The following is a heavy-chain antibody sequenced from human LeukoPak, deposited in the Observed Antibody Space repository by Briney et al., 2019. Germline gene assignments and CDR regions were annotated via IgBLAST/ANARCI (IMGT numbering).Heavy chain of an antibody. J-gene: IGHJ4*02. D-gene: IGHD6-13*01. CDR2: IWYDGSNK. V-gene: IGHV3-30*19. CDR3: ARAPMGSSWYYFDY. CDR1: GFTFSSYG. Sequence: GGSLRLSCAASGFTFSSYGMHWVRQAPGKGLEWVAVIWYDGSNKYYADSVKGRFTISRDNSKNTLYLQMNSLRAEDTAVYYCARAPMGSSWYYFDYWGQGTLVTVSS.